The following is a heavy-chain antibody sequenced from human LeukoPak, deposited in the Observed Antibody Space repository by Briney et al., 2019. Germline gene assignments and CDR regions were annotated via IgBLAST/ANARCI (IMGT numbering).Heavy chain of an antibody. J-gene: IGHJ3*02. CDR2: ISTSSSYI. Sequence: GGSLRLSCAASGFTFNRYNMNWVRRAPGKGLEWVSSISTSSSYIYYADSVRGRFTISRDNAKNSLYLQMNSLRAEDTAVYYCARVAVRGDAFDIWGQGTMVTVSS. V-gene: IGHV3-21*01. CDR3: ARVAVRGDAFDI. CDR1: GFTFNRYN. D-gene: IGHD3-10*01.